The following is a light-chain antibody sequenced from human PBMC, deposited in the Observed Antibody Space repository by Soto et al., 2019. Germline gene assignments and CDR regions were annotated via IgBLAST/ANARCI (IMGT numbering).Light chain of an antibody. J-gene: IGKJ1*01. CDR2: VAS. V-gene: IGKV1-39*01. CDR1: QSISSW. Sequence: DIQMTQYPSTLSASVGDRVTITCRASQSISSWLAWYQQKPGKAPKLLIHVASSLQSGVPFRFSGSRSGTAFTLTFRILQPEDFATYDCQQSYSSPVTFGQGTKVDIK. CDR3: QQSYSSPVT.